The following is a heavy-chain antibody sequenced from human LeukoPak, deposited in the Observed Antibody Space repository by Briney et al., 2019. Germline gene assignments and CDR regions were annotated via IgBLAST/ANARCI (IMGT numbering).Heavy chain of an antibody. J-gene: IGHJ4*02. CDR3: AKIGSQWELLD. V-gene: IGHV3-30*02. CDR2: IRYDGSNK. Sequence: GGSLRLSCAASGFTFSSYAMHWVRQAPGKGLEWVAFIRYDGSNKYYADSVKGRFTISRGNSKNTLYLQMNSLTPEDTAVFYCAKIGSQWELLDWGQGTPVTVSS. D-gene: IGHD1-26*01. CDR1: GFTFSSYA.